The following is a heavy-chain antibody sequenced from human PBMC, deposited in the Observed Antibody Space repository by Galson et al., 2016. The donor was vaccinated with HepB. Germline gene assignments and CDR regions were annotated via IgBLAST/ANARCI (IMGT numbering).Heavy chain of an antibody. D-gene: IGHD3-3*01. CDR1: GFSLSTTGVG. V-gene: IGHV2-5*02. J-gene: IGHJ4*02. CDR2: IFWDDEK. CDR3: VHRAFLDHFVSTNYYKVFDF. Sequence: PALVKPTQTLTLTCTFSGFSLSTTGVGVGWVRQPPGKALEWLALIFWDDEKRYRPSLGSRISITKNTAKNQVVLTMTNMHPVDTATYYCVHRAFLDHFVSTNYYKVFDFWGQGALVTVSS.